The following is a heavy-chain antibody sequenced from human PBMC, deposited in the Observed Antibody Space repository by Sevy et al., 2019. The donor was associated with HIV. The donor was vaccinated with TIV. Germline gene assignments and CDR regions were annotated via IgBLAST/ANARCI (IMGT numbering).Heavy chain of an antibody. Sequence: ASVKVSCKASGYTFSNYGISWMRQAPGQGLEWMGWISVYNGNANYAQKFRDRVTMTTDTSTNTAYMDLSSLRSDDTAVYYCARLALQNIPTSGLPYNWFDPWGQGTLVTVSS. CDR2: ISVYNGNA. CDR1: GYTFSNYG. CDR3: ARLALQNIPTSGLPYNWFDP. D-gene: IGHD6-13*01. V-gene: IGHV1-18*01. J-gene: IGHJ5*02.